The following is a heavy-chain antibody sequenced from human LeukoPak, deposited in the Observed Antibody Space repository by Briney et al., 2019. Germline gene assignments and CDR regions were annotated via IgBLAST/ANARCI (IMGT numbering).Heavy chain of an antibody. CDR1: GGSISSYY. V-gene: IGHV4-59*01. CDR2: IYYSGST. D-gene: IGHD3-10*01. Sequence: PSETLSLTCTVSGGSISSYYWSWIRQPPGKGLEWIGYIYYSGSTNYNPSLKSRVTISVDTSKNQFSLKLSSVTAADTAVYYCARGNLWFGELFSYYYYYGMDVWGQGTTVTVSS. CDR3: ARGNLWFGELFSYYYYYGMDV. J-gene: IGHJ6*02.